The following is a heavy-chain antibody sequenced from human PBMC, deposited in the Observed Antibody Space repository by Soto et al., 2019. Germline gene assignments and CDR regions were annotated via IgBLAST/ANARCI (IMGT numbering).Heavy chain of an antibody. CDR2: MWYDGLRQ. CDR1: GFTLNNYG. D-gene: IGHD2-15*01. CDR3: VKESTPPFFDS. J-gene: IGHJ4*02. Sequence: GGSLRLSCVASGFTLNNYGVHWVRQAPGKGLEWVALMWYDGLRQTYLDSVRGRFTVSRDSSTNTIYLQMNSLRVEDTGNYFCVKESTPPFFDSWGQGTPVTVSS. V-gene: IGHV3-33*03.